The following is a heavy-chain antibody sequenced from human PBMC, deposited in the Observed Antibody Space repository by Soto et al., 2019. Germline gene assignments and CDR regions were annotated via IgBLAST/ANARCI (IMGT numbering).Heavy chain of an antibody. V-gene: IGHV2-5*02. CDR1: GFSLSTRDVG. Sequence: QITLNESGPTLVKPTQTLTLTCTFSGFSLSTRDVGVGWIRQPPGEALEWLGVVYWDDSKTYSPSLESRLTIPKDPSKTQVVLRMTKMDPVDTATYYCAHCRGGVASFWGQGTLVTVSS. D-gene: IGHD2-2*01. CDR2: VYWDDSK. CDR3: AHCRGGVASF. J-gene: IGHJ4*02.